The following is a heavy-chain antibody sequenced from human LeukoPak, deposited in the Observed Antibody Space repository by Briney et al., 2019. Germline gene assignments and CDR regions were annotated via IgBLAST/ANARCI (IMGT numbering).Heavy chain of an antibody. D-gene: IGHD6-6*01. CDR3: ARETSIAALDY. CDR1: GYTFTSYD. J-gene: IGHJ4*02. V-gene: IGHV1-18*01. CDR2: ISAYNGNT. Sequence: VASVKLSCKASGYTFTSYDINWVRQATGQGLEWMGWISAYNGNTNYAQKLQGRVTMTTDTSTSTAYMELRSLRSDDTAVYYCARETSIAALDYWGQGTLVTVSS.